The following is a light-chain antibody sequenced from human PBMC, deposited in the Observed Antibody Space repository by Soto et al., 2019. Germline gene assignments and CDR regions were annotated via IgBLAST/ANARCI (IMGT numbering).Light chain of an antibody. J-gene: IGLJ1*01. CDR1: SGHSSYI. V-gene: IGLV4-60*02. Sequence: QSVLTQSSSASASLGSSVKLTCTLSSGHSSYIIAWHQQQPGKAPRYLMKLEGSGSYNKGSGVPDRFSGSSSGADRYLTISNLQFEDEADYYCETWDSNTHMDVFGTGTKVTVL. CDR2: LEGSGSY. CDR3: ETWDSNTHMDV.